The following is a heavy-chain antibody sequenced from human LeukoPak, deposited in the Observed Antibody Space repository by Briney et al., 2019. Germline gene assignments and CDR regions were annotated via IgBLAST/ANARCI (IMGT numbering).Heavy chain of an antibody. CDR1: GYTFTAYT. CDR3: VRGGGSSWFDY. J-gene: IGHJ4*02. Sequence: GASVKVSCKTSGYTFTAYTMHWVRQAPGQGLEWMGWISPNSGGTNSAQRFQGRVSMTRDTSISAVYMELSSLTFDDTAVYYCVRGGGSSWFDYWGQGTLVTVSS. V-gene: IGHV1-2*02. D-gene: IGHD6-13*01. CDR2: ISPNSGGT.